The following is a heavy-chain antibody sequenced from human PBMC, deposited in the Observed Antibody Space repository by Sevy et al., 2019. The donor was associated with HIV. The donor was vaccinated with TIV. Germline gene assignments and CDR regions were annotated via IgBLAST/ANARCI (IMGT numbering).Heavy chain of an antibody. D-gene: IGHD3-3*01. CDR1: GFTFSSYA. CDR2: ISSNGGST. J-gene: IGHJ4*02. CDR3: VTSYDFWSGYLLVFDY. V-gene: IGHV3-64D*06. Sequence: GGSLRLSCSASGFTFSSYAMHWVRQAPGKGLEYVSAISSNGGSTYYADSVKGRFTISRDNSKNTLYLQMSSLRAEDTAVYYCVTSYDFWSGYLLVFDYWGQGTLVTVSS.